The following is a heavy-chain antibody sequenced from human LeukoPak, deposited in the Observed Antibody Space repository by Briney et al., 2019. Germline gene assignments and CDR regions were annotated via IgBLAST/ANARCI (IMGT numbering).Heavy chain of an antibody. J-gene: IGHJ4*02. V-gene: IGHV3-23*01. CDR2: ISGSGGST. Sequence: GGSLRLSCAASGFTFSSYAMSWVRQAPGKGLEWVSAISGSGGSTYYADSVKGRFTISRDNSKNTAYLQMNSLKTEDTAVYYCTRLPRGGGYYFDYWGQGTLVTVSS. D-gene: IGHD3-10*01. CDR1: GFTFSSYA. CDR3: TRLPRGGGYYFDY.